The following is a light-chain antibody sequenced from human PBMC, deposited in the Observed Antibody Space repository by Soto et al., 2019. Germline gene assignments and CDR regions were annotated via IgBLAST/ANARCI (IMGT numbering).Light chain of an antibody. CDR1: QSISSW. CDR3: QQYNSYWFT. J-gene: IGKJ3*01. V-gene: IGKV1-5*03. Sequence: DIQMTQSPSTLSASVGDRVTITCRASQSISSWLAWYQQKPGKAPKLLIYKASSLESGVPSRFSGSGSGTEFTLTISSLHPDDFATYYCQQYNSYWFTFGPGTKVDIK. CDR2: KAS.